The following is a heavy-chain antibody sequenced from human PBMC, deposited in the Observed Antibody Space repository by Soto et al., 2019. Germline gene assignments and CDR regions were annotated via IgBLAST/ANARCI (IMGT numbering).Heavy chain of an antibody. CDR3: AREPRCYAFADYGIDV. CDR2: IIPIFGTA. Sequence: QVQLVQSGAEVKKPGSSVNVSCKASGGTFSSYAISWVRQAPGQGLEWMGGIIPIFGTANYAQKVQGRVTITEDDSTSTAYMELRSLRSEDTAVYYCAREPRCYAFADYGIDVWGQGTTVTVSS. V-gene: IGHV1-69*01. D-gene: IGHD3-16*01. CDR1: GGTFSSYA. J-gene: IGHJ6*02.